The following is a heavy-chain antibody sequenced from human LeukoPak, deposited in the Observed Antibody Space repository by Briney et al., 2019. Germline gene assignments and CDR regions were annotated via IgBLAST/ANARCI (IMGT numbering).Heavy chain of an antibody. D-gene: IGHD1-26*01. V-gene: IGHV1-46*01. J-gene: IGHJ5*02. CDR3: ARGGVGATTYVWFDP. CDR1: GYTFTNYY. CDR2: INPSGGST. Sequence: SVKVSCKASGYTFTNYYIHWVRQAPGQGLECMGIINPSGGSTSYAQKFQGRVTMTRDMSTSTVYMELSSLRSEDTAVYYCARGGVGATTYVWFDPWGQGTLVTVSS.